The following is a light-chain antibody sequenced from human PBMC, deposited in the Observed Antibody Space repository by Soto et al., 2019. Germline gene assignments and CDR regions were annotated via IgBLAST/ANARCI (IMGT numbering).Light chain of an antibody. CDR1: SSDIGDSNY. Sequence: QSVLTQPASVSGSPGQSITISCTGTSSDIGDSNYVSWYQQHPGKAPKLVIYDVSNRPSGVSNRFSGSKSANTASLTISGLQSEDEAYYYCRSFRSSSTSYVFGTGTKVXVL. CDR2: DVS. J-gene: IGLJ1*01. CDR3: RSFRSSSTSYV. V-gene: IGLV2-14*03.